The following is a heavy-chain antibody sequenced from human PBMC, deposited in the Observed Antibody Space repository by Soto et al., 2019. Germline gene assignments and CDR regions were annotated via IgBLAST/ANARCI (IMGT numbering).Heavy chain of an antibody. CDR3: ARLYDSSGYYYYYGMDV. Sequence: LSLTCTVSGGSISSYYWSWIRQPPGKGLEWIGYIYYSGSTNYNPSLKSRVTISVDTSKNQFSLKLSSVTAADTAVYYCARLYDSSGYYYYYGMDVWGQGTTVTVSS. V-gene: IGHV4-59*01. CDR1: GGSISSYY. J-gene: IGHJ6*02. CDR2: IYYSGST. D-gene: IGHD3-22*01.